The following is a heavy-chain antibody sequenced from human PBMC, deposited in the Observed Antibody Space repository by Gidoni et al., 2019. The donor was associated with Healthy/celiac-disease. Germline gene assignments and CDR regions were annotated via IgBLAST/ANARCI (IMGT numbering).Heavy chain of an antibody. D-gene: IGHD5-18*01. Sequence: QVQLQESGPGLVKPSGTLSLPCAVSGGSIRSSNWWSWVRQPPGKGLEWIGEIYHSGSTNYNPSLKSRVTISVDKSKNQFSLKLSSVTAADTAVYYCARAYVDTAMVYAFDIWGQGTMVTVSS. CDR3: ARAYVDTAMVYAFDI. CDR1: GGSIRSSNW. V-gene: IGHV4-4*02. CDR2: IYHSGST. J-gene: IGHJ3*02.